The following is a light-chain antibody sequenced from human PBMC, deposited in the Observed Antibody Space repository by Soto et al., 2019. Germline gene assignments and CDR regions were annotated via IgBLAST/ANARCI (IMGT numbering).Light chain of an antibody. V-gene: IGKV3-15*01. CDR1: QNVFNN. J-gene: IGKJ4*01. CDR3: QQSYNSPRT. Sequence: EIVVTQSPVTLSVSPGETATLSCRASQNVFNNLAWYQVKPGQAPRLLIYGASTRATGIPVRFSGSGSGTDFTLTINSLQSEDFATYYCQQSYNSPRTFGPGTKVEIK. CDR2: GAS.